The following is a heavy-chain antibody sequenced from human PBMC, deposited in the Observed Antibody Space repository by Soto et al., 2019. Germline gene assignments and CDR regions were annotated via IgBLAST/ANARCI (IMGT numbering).Heavy chain of an antibody. Sequence: PGGSLRLSCAASGFTFSSYSMNWVRQAPGKGLEWVSSISSSSSYIYYADSVKGRFTISRDNAKNSLYLQMNSLRAEDTAVYYCASFLEWLSAYYYGMDVWGQGTTVTSP. V-gene: IGHV3-21*01. D-gene: IGHD3-3*01. CDR1: GFTFSSYS. CDR3: ASFLEWLSAYYYGMDV. CDR2: ISSSSSYI. J-gene: IGHJ6*02.